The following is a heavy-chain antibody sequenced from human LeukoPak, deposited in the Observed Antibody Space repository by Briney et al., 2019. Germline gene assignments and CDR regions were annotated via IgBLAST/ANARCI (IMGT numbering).Heavy chain of an antibody. CDR3: ARNYFDLYYFDS. V-gene: IGHV3-33*01. D-gene: IGHD2/OR15-2a*01. CDR1: GFTFSSYG. CDR2: IWYDGSNK. Sequence: RSLRLSCAASGFTFSSYGMHWVRQAPGKGLEWVAVIWYDGSNKYYADSVKGRFTISRDNSKNTLYLQMNSLRAEDTAVYYCARNYFDLYYFDSWGQGTLVTVSS. J-gene: IGHJ4*02.